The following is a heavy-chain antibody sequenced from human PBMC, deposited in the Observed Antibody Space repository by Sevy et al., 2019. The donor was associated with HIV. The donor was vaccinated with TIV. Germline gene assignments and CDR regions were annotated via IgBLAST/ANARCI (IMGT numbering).Heavy chain of an antibody. CDR2: IRYDGSTK. V-gene: IGHV3-30*02. D-gene: IGHD2-21*01. J-gene: IGHJ5*02. CDR3: ARDAAEGPYGDTFFSNWFDA. CDR1: GFTFRSYG. Sequence: GGSLRLSCAASGFTFRSYGMHWVRQAPGKGLEWVAFIRYDGSTKYYADSVKGRFTISRDNSKNTLYLQMNTVRAEDTALYYCARDAAEGPYGDTFFSNWFDAWGQGTLVTVSS.